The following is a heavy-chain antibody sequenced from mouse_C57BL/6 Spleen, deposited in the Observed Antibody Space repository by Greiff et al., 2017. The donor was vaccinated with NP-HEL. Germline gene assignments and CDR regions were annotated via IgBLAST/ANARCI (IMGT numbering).Heavy chain of an antibody. CDR3: ARDYSKGGYAMDY. CDR2: ISSGSSTI. CDR1: GFTFSDYG. V-gene: IGHV5-17*01. J-gene: IGHJ4*01. Sequence: EVMLVESGGGLVKPGGSLKLSCAASGFTFSDYGMHWVRQAPEKGLEWVAYISSGSSTIYYADTVKGRFTISRDNAKNTLFLQMTSLRSEDTAMYYCARDYSKGGYAMDYWGQGTSVTVSS. D-gene: IGHD2-5*01.